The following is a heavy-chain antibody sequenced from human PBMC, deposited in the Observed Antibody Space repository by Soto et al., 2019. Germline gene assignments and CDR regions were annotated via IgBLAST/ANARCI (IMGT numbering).Heavy chain of an antibody. CDR1: GYSFTSHY. V-gene: IGHV1-46*01. CDR2: IYPGGVNI. J-gene: IGHJ4*02. Sequence: GASVKVSCKAIGYSFTSHYMHWVRQAPGQGLEWMGTIYPGGVNIGYAQKLQGRVTMTTDTSTSTAYMELRSLRSDDTAVYYCARDSPPVDYWGQGTLVTVS. CDR3: ARDSPPVDY.